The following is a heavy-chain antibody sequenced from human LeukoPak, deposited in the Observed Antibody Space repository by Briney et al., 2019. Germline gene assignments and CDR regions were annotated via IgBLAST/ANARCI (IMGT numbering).Heavy chain of an antibody. CDR3: ARESHLAYCGGDCYRGIGY. CDR1: GFTFSTYG. CDR2: IRSSSSYI. V-gene: IGHV3-21*01. Sequence: GGSLRLSCAASGFTFSTYGMNWVRQAPGKGLEWVSSIRSSSSYIYYADSVKGRFTISRDNAKNSLYLQMNSLRAEDTAVYYCARESHLAYCGGDCYRGIGYWGQGTLVTVSS. J-gene: IGHJ4*02. D-gene: IGHD2-21*02.